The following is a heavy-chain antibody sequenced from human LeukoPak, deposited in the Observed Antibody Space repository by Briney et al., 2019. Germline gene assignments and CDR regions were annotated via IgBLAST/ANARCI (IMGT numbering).Heavy chain of an antibody. CDR1: XXXXXDFD. Sequence: GGSLRXSXXXXXXXXXDFDMSWVRQAPGKGLEWVSSISHSGCSTYYADSVKGRFTISRDNSKNTLYLQMNSLRADDTAVYYCAKAVAVALDYWGQGTLVTVSS. CDR3: AKAVAVALDY. V-gene: IGHV3-23*01. CDR2: ISHSGCST. J-gene: IGHJ4*02. D-gene: IGHD6-19*01.